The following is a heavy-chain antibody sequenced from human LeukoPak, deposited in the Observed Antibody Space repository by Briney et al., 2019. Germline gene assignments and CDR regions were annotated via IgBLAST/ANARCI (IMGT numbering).Heavy chain of an antibody. D-gene: IGHD3-3*01. J-gene: IGHJ3*02. Sequence: GGSLRLSCAASGFTFSSYGMHWVRQAPGKGLEWVAVISYDGSNKYYADSVKGRFTISRDNSKNTLYLQMNSLRAEDTAVYYCARDRDYAFDIWGQGTMVTVSS. CDR1: GFTFSSYG. V-gene: IGHV3-30*03. CDR3: ARDRDYAFDI. CDR2: ISYDGSNK.